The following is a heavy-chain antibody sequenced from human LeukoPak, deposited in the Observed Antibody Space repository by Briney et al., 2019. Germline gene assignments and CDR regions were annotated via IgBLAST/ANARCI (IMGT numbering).Heavy chain of an antibody. CDR3: ARDLPAGYSSSWTVYYCYYGMDV. D-gene: IGHD6-13*01. Sequence: SETLSLTCTVSGGSISSYYWSWIRQPAGKGLEWIGRIYTSGSTNYNPSLKSRVTMSVDTSKNQFSLKLSSVTAADTAVYYCARDLPAGYSSSWTVYYCYYGMDVWGQGTTVTVSS. J-gene: IGHJ6*02. CDR1: GGSISSYY. V-gene: IGHV4-4*07. CDR2: IYTSGST.